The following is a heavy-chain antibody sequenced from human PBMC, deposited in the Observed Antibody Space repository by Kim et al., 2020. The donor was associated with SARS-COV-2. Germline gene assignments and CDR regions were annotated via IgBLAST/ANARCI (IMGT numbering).Heavy chain of an antibody. CDR2: SKK. J-gene: IGHJ6*03. D-gene: IGHD3-10*02. V-gene: IGHV3-30*07. Sequence: SKKNSADSLKGRVTTSRDNSKNTLYLQRNSRRAEDTAVYYCARGMLNMDVWGKGTTVTVSS. CDR3: ARGMLNMDV.